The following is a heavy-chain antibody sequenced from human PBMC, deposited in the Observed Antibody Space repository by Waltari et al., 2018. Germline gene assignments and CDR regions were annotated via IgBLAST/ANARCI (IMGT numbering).Heavy chain of an antibody. V-gene: IGHV4-39*07. CDR2: IYYSGSS. CDR1: YWSIISGSNY. CDR3: ARVLIRTSGLNFDS. J-gene: IGHJ4*02. Sequence: QQESGTRLVKHSVPVSITCTVSYWSIISGSNYWGWIRLAPGKGLEWIGHIYYSGSSYHNPSLKSRITMSVDSSKNQFSLTLSSVTAADTAVYYCARVLIRTSGLNFDSWGQGSLVTVSS. D-gene: IGHD3-16*01.